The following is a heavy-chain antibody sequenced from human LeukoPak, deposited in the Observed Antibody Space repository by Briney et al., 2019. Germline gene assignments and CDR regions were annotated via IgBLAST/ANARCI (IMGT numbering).Heavy chain of an antibody. CDR3: ARDWHRTKANAG. J-gene: IGHJ4*02. CDR2: ISSSSSYI. Sequence: TAGGSLRLSCAASGFTFSSYSMNWVRQAPGKGLEWVSSISSSSSYIYYADSVKGRFTISRDNAKNSLYLQMNSLRAEDTAVYYCARDWHRTKANAGWGQGTLVTVSS. V-gene: IGHV3-21*01. CDR1: GFTFSSYS.